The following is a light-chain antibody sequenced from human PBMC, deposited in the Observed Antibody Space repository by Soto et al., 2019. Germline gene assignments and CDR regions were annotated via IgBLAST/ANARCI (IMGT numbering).Light chain of an antibody. V-gene: IGLV2-14*01. J-gene: IGLJ1*01. CDR2: EVS. CDR3: SSYTRTSTLV. Sequence: QSALTQPASVSGSPGQSITISCTGTSSDVGGYNFVSWYQQHPGKAPKLMIYEVSSRPSGVSNRFSGSKSGDTASLTISGLQAEDEADYYCSSYTRTSTLVFGTGTKVTVL. CDR1: SSDVGGYNF.